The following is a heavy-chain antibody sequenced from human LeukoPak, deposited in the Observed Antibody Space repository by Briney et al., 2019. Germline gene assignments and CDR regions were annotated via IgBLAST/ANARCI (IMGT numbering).Heavy chain of an antibody. CDR2: ISSSGSTI. CDR3: AIAVWGKACFEY. CDR1: GFTFSNYY. V-gene: IGHV3-11*01. J-gene: IGHJ4*02. D-gene: IGHD3-16*01. Sequence: PGGSLRLSCAASGFTFSNYYMSWIRQAPGKGQEWVSYISSSGSTIYYADSVKGRFTISRDNAKNSLYLQMNSLRAEDTAVYYCAIAVWGKACFEYWGQGTLVTVSS.